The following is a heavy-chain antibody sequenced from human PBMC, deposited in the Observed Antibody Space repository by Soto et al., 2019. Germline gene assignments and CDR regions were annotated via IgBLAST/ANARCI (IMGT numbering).Heavy chain of an antibody. CDR1: GGSISSYY. Sequence: SETLSLTCTVYGGSISSYYWSWIRQPPGKGLEWIGYIYYSGSTNYNPSLKSRVTISVDTSKNQFSLKLSSVTAADTAVYYCERDFGMATIANYYYGMDVWGQGTTVTVSS. J-gene: IGHJ6*02. D-gene: IGHD5-12*01. V-gene: IGHV4-59*01. CDR3: ERDFGMATIANYYYGMDV. CDR2: IYYSGST.